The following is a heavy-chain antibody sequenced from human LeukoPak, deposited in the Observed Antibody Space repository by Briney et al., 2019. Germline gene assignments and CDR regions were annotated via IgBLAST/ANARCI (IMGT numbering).Heavy chain of an antibody. CDR2: YSGST. Sequence: PSETLSLTCTVSACSISSSSYYWAWIRQPPGKGLEYIGSYSGSTYYNPSLKSRVTISVDTSKKQFSLKLSSVTAADTAVYYCARSSYGAGSKPYWVDYWGQGTLVTVSS. J-gene: IGHJ4*02. V-gene: IGHV4-39*01. D-gene: IGHD3-10*01. CDR1: ACSISSSSYY. CDR3: ARSSYGAGSKPYWVDY.